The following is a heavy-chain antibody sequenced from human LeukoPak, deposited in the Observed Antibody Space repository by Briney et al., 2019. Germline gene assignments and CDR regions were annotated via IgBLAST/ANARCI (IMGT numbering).Heavy chain of an antibody. D-gene: IGHD2-15*01. CDR3: ARGTYCSGGSCLAQGFLRP. CDR1: GGSFSGYY. CDR2: IYYSGST. Sequence: PSETLSLTCAVYGGSFSGYYWSWIRQPPGKGLEWIGYIYYSGSTNYNPSLKSRVTISVDTSKNQFSLKLSSVTAADTAVYYCARGTYCSGGSCLAQGFLRPWGQGTLVTVSS. J-gene: IGHJ5*02. V-gene: IGHV4-59*01.